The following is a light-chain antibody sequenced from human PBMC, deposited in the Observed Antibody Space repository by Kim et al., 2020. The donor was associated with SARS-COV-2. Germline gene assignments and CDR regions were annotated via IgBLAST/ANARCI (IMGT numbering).Light chain of an antibody. Sequence: ALGQTVRITCQGDSLRDYEASWYQQRAGQAPLLVAYGKNNRPSGIPGRFSASNSRNTASLTITGAQAEDEADYYCASRDSSGDRVVFGGGTQLTVL. CDR3: ASRDSSGDRVV. V-gene: IGLV3-19*01. CDR1: SLRDYE. J-gene: IGLJ2*01. CDR2: GKN.